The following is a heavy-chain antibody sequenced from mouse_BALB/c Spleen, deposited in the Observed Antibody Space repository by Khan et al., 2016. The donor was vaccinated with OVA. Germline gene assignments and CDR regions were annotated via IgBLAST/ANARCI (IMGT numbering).Heavy chain of an antibody. Sequence: EVQLVESGPGLVKPSQSLSLTCTVTGYSITSGYVWNWIRQFPGNKLEWMGYISYSGSTNYNPSLKSRISITRDTSKNQFFLQLNYVTTKDTATYYCDRTARIKYWGQGTTLTVSS. CDR3: DRTARIKY. CDR1: GYSITSGYV. J-gene: IGHJ2*01. D-gene: IGHD1-2*01. V-gene: IGHV3-2*02. CDR2: ISYSGST.